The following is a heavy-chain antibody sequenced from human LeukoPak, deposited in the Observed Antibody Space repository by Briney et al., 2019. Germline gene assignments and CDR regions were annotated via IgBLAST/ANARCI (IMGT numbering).Heavy chain of an antibody. V-gene: IGHV3-74*01. Sequence: GGSLRLSCAASGLTFSSYWMHWVRQAPGKGLVWVSHLNNDGCSTTYADSVKGRFTTSRDNAKNTLYLQMNSLRGEDTAVYYCARDGLGFDYWGQGTLVTVSS. D-gene: IGHD7-27*01. J-gene: IGHJ4*02. CDR3: ARDGLGFDY. CDR1: GLTFSSYW. CDR2: LNNDGCST.